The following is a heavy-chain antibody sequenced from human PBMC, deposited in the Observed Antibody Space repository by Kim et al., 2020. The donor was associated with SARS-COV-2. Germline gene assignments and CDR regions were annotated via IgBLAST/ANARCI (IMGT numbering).Heavy chain of an antibody. Sequence: GGSLRLSCAASAFTLNNVWMNWVRQPPGKGLEWLGVIKNKPTGGTTHFAALVEGRFTISKDDSENMLYLQINSLKTEDTAMYYCTTFNRQDAFHAWGRGTMVIVSS. CDR1: AFTLNNVW. J-gene: IGHJ3*01. V-gene: IGHV3-15*01. CDR3: TTFNRQDAFHA. CDR2: IKNKPTGGTT.